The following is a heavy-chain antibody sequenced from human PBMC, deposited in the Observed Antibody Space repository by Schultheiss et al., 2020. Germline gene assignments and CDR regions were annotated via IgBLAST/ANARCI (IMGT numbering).Heavy chain of an antibody. CDR3: ARDPANWNYGTEKFDY. CDR2: INHSGST. J-gene: IGHJ4*02. Sequence: SETLSLTCAVYGGSFSGYYWSWIRQPPGKGLEWIGEINHSGSTNYNPSLKSRVTISVDTSKNQFSLKLSSVTAADTAVYYCARDPANWNYGTEKFDYWGQGTLVTVSS. D-gene: IGHD1-7*01. CDR1: GGSFSGYY. V-gene: IGHV4-34*01.